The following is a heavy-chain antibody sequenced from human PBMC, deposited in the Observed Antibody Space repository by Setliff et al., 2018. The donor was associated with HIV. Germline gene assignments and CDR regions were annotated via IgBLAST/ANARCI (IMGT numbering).Heavy chain of an antibody. CDR1: GGSFSDYS. V-gene: IGHV4-34*01. CDR3: ARFVLAWFDFSTGAVEVTDPYAFDF. D-gene: IGHD2-21*02. J-gene: IGHJ4*02. Sequence: PSETLSLTCAVSGGSFSDYSWTWLRQPPGKALEWIGHINDNGGANYNPSLTTRATISVATPKNQFSLRLSSVTAADTAVYHCARFVLAWFDFSTGAVEVTDPYAFDFWGQGILVTVS. CDR2: INDNGGA.